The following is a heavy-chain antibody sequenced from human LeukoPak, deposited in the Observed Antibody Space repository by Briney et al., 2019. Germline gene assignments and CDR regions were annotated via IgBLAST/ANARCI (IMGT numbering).Heavy chain of an antibody. J-gene: IGHJ6*03. CDR2: ISRSGSTR. CDR3: ARVLRYCSGGNCYSGGLGYMDV. V-gene: IGHV3-11*01. Sequence: GGSLRLSCAASGFTFSDYNMRWIRQAPGKGLEWVSSISRSGSTRYYADSVKGRFTISRDNAKNSLFLQMNSLRAEDTAVYYCARVLRYCSGGNCYSGGLGYMDVWGKGTTVTISS. D-gene: IGHD2-15*01. CDR1: GFTFSDYN.